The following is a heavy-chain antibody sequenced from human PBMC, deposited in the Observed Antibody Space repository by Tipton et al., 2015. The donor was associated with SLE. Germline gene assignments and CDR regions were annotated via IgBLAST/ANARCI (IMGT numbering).Heavy chain of an antibody. Sequence: TLSLTCTVSGGSVTSDTYYWSWIRQPPGKGLEWIGYIYYSGSTNYNPSLKSRVTISVDTSKNQFSLKLSPVTAADTAVYYCARGGEQLVRYYYYGMDVWGQGTTVTVSS. CDR3: ARGGEQLVRYYYYGMDV. D-gene: IGHD6-6*01. CDR1: GGSVTSDTYY. V-gene: IGHV4-61*01. CDR2: IYYSGST. J-gene: IGHJ6*02.